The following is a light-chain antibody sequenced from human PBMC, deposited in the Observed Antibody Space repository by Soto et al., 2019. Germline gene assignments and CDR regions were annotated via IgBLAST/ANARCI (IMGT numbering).Light chain of an antibody. CDR2: GAS. V-gene: IGKV3-20*01. J-gene: IGKJ1*01. Sequence: IVLTQSPDTLSLSPGERATLSCRASQSVSTYLAWYQQKPGQAPRLLIYGASSGATGIPDRFSGSGSGTDFTLTISRLEPEDFAVYYCQQYGSSPGTFGQGTKVDIK. CDR1: QSVSTY. CDR3: QQYGSSPGT.